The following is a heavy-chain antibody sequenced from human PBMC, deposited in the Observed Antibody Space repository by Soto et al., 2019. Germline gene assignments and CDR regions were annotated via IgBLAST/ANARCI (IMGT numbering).Heavy chain of an antibody. CDR3: ARGAYCGGDCYWPTGWFDP. D-gene: IGHD2-21*02. V-gene: IGHV4-30-2*01. Sequence: QLQLQESGSGLVKPSQTLSLTCAVSGGSISSGGYSWSWIRQPPGKGLEWIGYIYHSGSTYYNPSLKSRVTISVDRSKNQFSLKLSSVTAADTAVYYCARGAYCGGDCYWPTGWFDPWGQGTLVTVSS. J-gene: IGHJ5*02. CDR2: IYHSGST. CDR1: GGSISSGGYS.